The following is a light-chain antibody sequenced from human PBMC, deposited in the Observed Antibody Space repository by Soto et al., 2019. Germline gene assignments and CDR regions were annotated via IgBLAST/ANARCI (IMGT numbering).Light chain of an antibody. Sequence: ARNGSRYDLGWYQQKPGKAPKLLIYAASSLPSGFQARVSGSGSGTDFTFTISSLQPEDFALYYCQQDCKSPLTFGGGTKVDIK. CDR3: QQDCKSPLT. J-gene: IGKJ4*01. CDR2: AAS. V-gene: IGKV1-6*01. CDR1: NGSRYD.